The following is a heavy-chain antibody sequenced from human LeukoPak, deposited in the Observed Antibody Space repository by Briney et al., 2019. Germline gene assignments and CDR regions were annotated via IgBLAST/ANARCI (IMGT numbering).Heavy chain of an antibody. CDR3: ARDLKTVTLNWFDP. CDR1: GYTFTGYY. CDR2: INPNSGGT. V-gene: IGHV1-2*02. D-gene: IGHD4-17*01. J-gene: IGHJ5*02. Sequence: ASVKVSCKASGYTFTGYYMHWVRQAPGQGLEWMGWINPNSGGTNYAQKFQGRVTMTRDTSISTAYMELSRLRSDDTAVYYYARDLKTVTLNWFDPWGQGTLVTVSS.